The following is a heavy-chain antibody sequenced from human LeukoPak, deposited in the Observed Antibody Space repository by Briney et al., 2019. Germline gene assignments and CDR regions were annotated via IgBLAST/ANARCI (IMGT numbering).Heavy chain of an antibody. CDR2: IGGSGSYI. CDR1: GFTFSSYS. J-gene: IGHJ4*02. CDR3: ARDPRKSSSWYWDY. Sequence: PGGSLRLSCAASGFTFSSYSMNWVRQAPGKGLEWLSSIGGSGSYIYYIDSVKGRFTIYRDNAKNSLYLQMNSLRAEDTAVYFCARDPRKSSSWYWDYWGQGTLVTVSS. D-gene: IGHD6-13*01. V-gene: IGHV3-21*01.